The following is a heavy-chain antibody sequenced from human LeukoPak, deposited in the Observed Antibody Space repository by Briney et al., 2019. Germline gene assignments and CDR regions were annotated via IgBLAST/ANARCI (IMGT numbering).Heavy chain of an antibody. D-gene: IGHD6-13*01. CDR2: IYYSGST. CDR3: ARGGYSSSRVDY. J-gene: IGHJ4*02. CDR1: GGSISSSSYY. V-gene: IGHV4-61*05. Sequence: SETLSLTCAVSGGSISSSSYYWGWIRQPPGKGLEWIGYIYYSGSTNYNPSLKSRVTISVDTSKNQFSLKLSSVTAADTAVYYCARGGYSSSRVDYWGQGTLVTVSS.